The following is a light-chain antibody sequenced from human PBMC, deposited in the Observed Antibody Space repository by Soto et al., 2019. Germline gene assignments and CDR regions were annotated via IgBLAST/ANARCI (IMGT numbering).Light chain of an antibody. CDR2: EVG. J-gene: IGLJ1*01. V-gene: IGLV2-18*02. Sequence: QSALTQPPSVSGSPGQSDTISCTGTSSDVGSYNRVSWYQQPPGTAPKLMIYEVGNRPSGVPDRFSGSKSGNTASLTISGLQAEDEADYYCSSYTGSSSYVFGTGTKLTVL. CDR3: SSYTGSSSYV. CDR1: SSDVGSYNR.